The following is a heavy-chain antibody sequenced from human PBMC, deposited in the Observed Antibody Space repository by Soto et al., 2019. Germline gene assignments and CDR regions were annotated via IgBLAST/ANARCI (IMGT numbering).Heavy chain of an antibody. CDR1: GDAFGNHA. CDR2: IIPIFGTL. J-gene: IGHJ6*02. CDR3: VRAGSDSTRYCYYGMDV. D-gene: IGHD6-25*01. Sequence: QVQLVQSAAEVREPGSSVMVSCKTSGDAFGNHAISWVRQAPGHGLEWMGGIIPIFGTLYYAQKFQDRLTNTTDESATTAYMKVDSLRPDDIAMYYCVRAGSDSTRYCYYGMDVWGRGTAVTVSS. V-gene: IGHV1-69*05.